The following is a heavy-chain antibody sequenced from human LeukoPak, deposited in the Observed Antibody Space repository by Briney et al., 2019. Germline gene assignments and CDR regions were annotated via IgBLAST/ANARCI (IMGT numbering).Heavy chain of an antibody. Sequence: SETLSLTCAVSGGSISSGGYSWSWIRQPPGNGLEWIGYIYHSGSTYHSPSLESRVTMSVDKSRNQFSLKLTSVTAADTAVYYCARVGHYFYGSGSYLGGFDYWGQGALVIVSS. CDR2: IYHSGST. CDR1: GGSISSGGYS. V-gene: IGHV4-30-2*01. J-gene: IGHJ4*02. CDR3: ARVGHYFYGSGSYLGGFDY. D-gene: IGHD3-10*01.